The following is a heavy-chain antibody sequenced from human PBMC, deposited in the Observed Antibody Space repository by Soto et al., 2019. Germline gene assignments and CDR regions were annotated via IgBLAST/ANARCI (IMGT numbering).Heavy chain of an antibody. CDR3: ATPSIAARPKGGYYYNDV. V-gene: IGHV1-69*01. CDR2: IITIAGVRP. D-gene: IGHD6-6*01. J-gene: IGHJ6*02. CDR1: GGTFSNSA. Sequence: VQLVQSGAEVKKPGSSVKVSCKASGGTFSNSAISWVRQAPGQGLEWMGVIITIAGVRPNYAQNFQGRLTITADESTNTAYMELSSLRSDDTGVYYCATPSIAARPKGGYYYNDVWGQGTTVTVSS.